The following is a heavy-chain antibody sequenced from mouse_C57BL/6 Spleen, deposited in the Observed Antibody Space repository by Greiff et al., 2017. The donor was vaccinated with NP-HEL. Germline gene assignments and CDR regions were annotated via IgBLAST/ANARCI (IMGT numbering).Heavy chain of an antibody. CDR3: ARDYYGSRPPYYFDY. CDR2: IDPSDSET. CDR1: GYTFTSYW. J-gene: IGHJ2*01. Sequence: QVQLQQPGAELVRPGSSVKLSCKASGYTFTSYWMHWVKQRPIQGLEWIGNIDPSDSETHYNQKFKDKATLTVDKSSSTAYMQLSSLTSEDSAVYYCARDYYGSRPPYYFDYWGQGTTLTVSS. V-gene: IGHV1-52*01. D-gene: IGHD1-1*01.